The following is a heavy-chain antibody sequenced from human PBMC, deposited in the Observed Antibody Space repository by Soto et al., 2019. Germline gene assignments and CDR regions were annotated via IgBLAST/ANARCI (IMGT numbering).Heavy chain of an antibody. CDR1: GGSLSSGGYY. CDR3: ASRGYDSSGYSI. D-gene: IGHD3-22*01. J-gene: IGHJ3*02. Sequence: SETLSLTCPVAGGSLSSGGYYWSWIRQHPGKGLEWIGYIYYSGSTYYNPSLKSRVTISVDTSKNQFSLKLSSVTAADTAVYYCASRGYDSSGYSIWGQGTMVTVSS. CDR2: IYYSGST. V-gene: IGHV4-31*03.